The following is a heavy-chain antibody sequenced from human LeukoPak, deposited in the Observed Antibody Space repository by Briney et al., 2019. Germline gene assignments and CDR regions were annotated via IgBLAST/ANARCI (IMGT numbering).Heavy chain of an antibody. CDR3: ARGTMFPYYFDY. D-gene: IGHD3-10*02. CDR1: GFTFDDYA. V-gene: IGHV3-9*01. CDR2: ISWNSGSI. Sequence: QSGGSLRLSCAASGFTFDDYAMHWVRQAPGKGLEWVSGISWNSGSIGYADSVKGRFTISRDNAKNSLYLQMNSLRAEDTAVYYCARGTMFPYYFDYWGQGTLVTVSS. J-gene: IGHJ4*02.